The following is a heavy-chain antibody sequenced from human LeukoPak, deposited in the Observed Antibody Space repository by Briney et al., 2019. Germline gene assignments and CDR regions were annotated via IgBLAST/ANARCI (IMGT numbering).Heavy chain of an antibody. V-gene: IGHV4-31*03. CDR2: IYYSGST. J-gene: IGHJ5*02. Sequence: SETLSLTCTVSGGSISSGGYYWSWIRQHPGKGLEWIGYIYYSGSTYYNPSLKSRATISVDTSKNQFSLKLSSVTAADTAVYYCARGGRYAYYDFWSGYTNWSDPWGQGTLVTVSS. CDR3: ARGGRYAYYDFWSGYTNWSDP. CDR1: GGSISSGGYY. D-gene: IGHD3-3*01.